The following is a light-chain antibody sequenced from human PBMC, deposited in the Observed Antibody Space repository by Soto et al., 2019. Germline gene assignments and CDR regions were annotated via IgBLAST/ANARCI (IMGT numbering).Light chain of an antibody. CDR2: EDS. J-gene: IGLJ3*02. Sequence: QSALTQSASVSGSPGQSITISCTGTTSDVGYVSWYQQHPGKAPKLMIYEDSNRPSGISNRFSGSKSGNTASLTISGLQAEDEADYYCSSYTSSNTWVLGGGTKLTVL. V-gene: IGLV2-14*01. CDR1: TSDVGY. CDR3: SSYTSSNTWV.